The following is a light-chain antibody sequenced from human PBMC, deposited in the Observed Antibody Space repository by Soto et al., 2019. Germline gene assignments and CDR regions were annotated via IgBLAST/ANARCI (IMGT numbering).Light chain of an antibody. CDR1: QSVSNY. CDR3: QQYNSYSP. Sequence: EIVLTLSPGTLSLSPGERATLSCRASQSVSNYLAWYQQKPGQAPRLLIYLASSRATGVPDRFSGSGSGTEFTLTISSLQPDDFATYYCQQYNSYSPFGQGTKVDIK. J-gene: IGKJ1*01. CDR2: LAS. V-gene: IGKV3-20*01.